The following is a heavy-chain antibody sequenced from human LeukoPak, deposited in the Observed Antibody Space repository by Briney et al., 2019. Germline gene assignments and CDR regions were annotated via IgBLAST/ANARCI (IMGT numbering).Heavy chain of an antibody. CDR1: GFTFSSYS. CDR3: ARLYSSGWAFDY. CDR2: ISSSSSYI. D-gene: IGHD6-19*01. Sequence: GGSLRLSCAASGFTFSSYSMNWVRQAPGKGLEWVSSISSSSSYIYYADSVKGRFTISRDNAKNSLYLQMNRLRAEDTAVYYCARLYSSGWAFDYWGQGTLVTVSS. J-gene: IGHJ4*02. V-gene: IGHV3-21*01.